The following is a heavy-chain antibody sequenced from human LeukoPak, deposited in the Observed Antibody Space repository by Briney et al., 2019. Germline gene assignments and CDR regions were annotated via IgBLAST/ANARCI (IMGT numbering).Heavy chain of an antibody. Sequence: PSETLSLTCTVSGGSINSDSYDWSWIRQPAGKGLEWIGRIYPSGSTNYNPSLKSRVTISIDTSKNQFSLELSSLTAADTAVYYCARSGPCSSAGCYNRFDPWGQGTLVTVSS. CDR1: GGSINSDSYD. V-gene: IGHV4-61*02. D-gene: IGHD2-2*01. CDR2: IYPSGST. CDR3: ARSGPCSSAGCYNRFDP. J-gene: IGHJ5*02.